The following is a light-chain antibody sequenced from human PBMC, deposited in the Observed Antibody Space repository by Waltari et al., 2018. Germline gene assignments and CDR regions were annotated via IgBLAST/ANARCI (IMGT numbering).Light chain of an antibody. CDR1: QSVSYY. Sequence: QMTQSPSPLSASAGDRGTITRRASQSVSYYLNWYQQKAGQAPKLLIYVASSLETGVPSRFSGSGSGTDFTLTISNLQPEDFATYVCQQTYNAPLTFGGGTKVEIK. J-gene: IGKJ4*01. CDR3: QQTYNAPLT. CDR2: VAS. V-gene: IGKV1-39*01.